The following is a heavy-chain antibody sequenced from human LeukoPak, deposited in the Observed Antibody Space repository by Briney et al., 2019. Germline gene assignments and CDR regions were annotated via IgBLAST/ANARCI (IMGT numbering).Heavy chain of an antibody. CDR1: GGSISSGSYY. V-gene: IGHV4-61*02. D-gene: IGHD6-19*01. CDR3: ARSLMYSSGPPSFDY. Sequence: SQTLSLTCTVSGGSISSGSYYWSWIRQPAGKGLEWIGRIYTSGSTNYNPSLKSRVTMSVDTSKNQFSLKLSSVTAADTAVYYCARSLMYSSGPPSFDYWGQGTLVTVSS. J-gene: IGHJ4*02. CDR2: IYTSGST.